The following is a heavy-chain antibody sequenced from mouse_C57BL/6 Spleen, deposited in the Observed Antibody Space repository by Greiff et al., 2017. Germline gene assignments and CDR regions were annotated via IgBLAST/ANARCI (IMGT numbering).Heavy chain of an antibody. CDR3: ASPRTDGSSSYWYFDV. D-gene: IGHD1-1*01. CDR1: GYSFTDYN. Sequence: VQLKQSGPELVKPGASVKISCKASGYSFTDYNMNWVKQSNGKSLEWIGVINPNYGTTSYNQKFKGKATLTVDQSSSTAYMQRNSLTSEDSAVYYCASPRTDGSSSYWYFDVWGTGTTVTVSS. CDR2: INPNYGTT. V-gene: IGHV1-39*01. J-gene: IGHJ1*03.